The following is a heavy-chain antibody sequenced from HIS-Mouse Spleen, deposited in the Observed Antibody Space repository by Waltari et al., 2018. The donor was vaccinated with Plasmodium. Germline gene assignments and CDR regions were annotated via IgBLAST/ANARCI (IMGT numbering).Heavy chain of an antibody. J-gene: IGHJ4*02. V-gene: IGHV1-2*02. CDR1: GYTFPGYY. CDR2: INPNSGGT. CDR3: ARLLPWVHGHFDY. D-gene: IGHD1-26*01. Sequence: QVQLVQSGAEVKKPGASVKVSCKASGYTFPGYYMHWVRQAPGQGLEWMGWINPNSGGTNYAQKFQGRVTMTTDTSTSTAYMELRSLRSDDTAVYYCARLLPWVHGHFDYWGQGTLVTVSS.